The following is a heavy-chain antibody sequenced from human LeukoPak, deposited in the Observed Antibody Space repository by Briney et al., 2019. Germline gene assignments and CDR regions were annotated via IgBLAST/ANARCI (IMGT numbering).Heavy chain of an antibody. CDR3: ARMEMATLYFDY. CDR2: ISYSGST. J-gene: IGHJ4*02. Sequence: SETLSLTCIVSGGSISSSSYSWGWIRQPPGKGLEWIGSISYSGSTYYNPSLKSRVTMSVDTSKNHFSLRLSSVTAADTAVYYCARMEMATLYFDYWGQGTLVTVSS. D-gene: IGHD5-24*01. V-gene: IGHV4-39*02. CDR1: GGSISSSSYS.